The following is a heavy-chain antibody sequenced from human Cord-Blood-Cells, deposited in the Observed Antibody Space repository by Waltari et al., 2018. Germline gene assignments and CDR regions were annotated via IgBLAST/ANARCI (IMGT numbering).Heavy chain of an antibody. CDR1: GVTFDDYA. CDR2: ISGDGGST. Sequence: EVQLVESGGGVVQPGGSLRLSCAASGVTFDDYAMHWVRHAPGKGLEWVSLISGDGGSTYYADSVKGRFTISRDNSKNSLYLQMNSLRTEDTALYYCAKDGPNSSGWNGGDYWGQGTLVTVSS. D-gene: IGHD6-19*01. V-gene: IGHV3-43*02. J-gene: IGHJ4*02. CDR3: AKDGPNSSGWNGGDY.